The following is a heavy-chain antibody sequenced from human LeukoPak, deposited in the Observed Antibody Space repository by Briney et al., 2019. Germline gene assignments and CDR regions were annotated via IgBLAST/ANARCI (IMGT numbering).Heavy chain of an antibody. CDR2: IYHSGST. CDR3: ARELYSSSSWFDY. CDR1: GYSISSGYY. V-gene: IGHV4-38-2*01. Sequence: SETLSLTCAVSGYSISSGYYWGWIRQPPGKGLEWIGSIYHSGSTYYNPSLKSRVTISVDTSKNQFSLKLSSVTAADTAVYYCARELYSSSSWFDYWGQGTLVTVSS. J-gene: IGHJ4*02. D-gene: IGHD6-6*01.